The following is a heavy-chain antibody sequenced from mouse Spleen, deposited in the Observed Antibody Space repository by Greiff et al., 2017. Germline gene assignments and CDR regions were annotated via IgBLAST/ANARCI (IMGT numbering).Heavy chain of an antibody. Sequence: VQLQQSGAELVRPGASVKLSCPASGSNFKAYYMHWVKQRPDQGLEWIGRIDPEDGDTEYAPKFQGKATMTADTSSNTAYLQLSSLTSEDTAVYYCTTGADYTFFAYWGQGTLVTVSA. CDR2: IDPEDGDT. J-gene: IGHJ3*01. CDR1: GSNFKAYY. V-gene: IGHV14-1*01. CDR3: TTGADYTFFAY. D-gene: IGHD2-12*01.